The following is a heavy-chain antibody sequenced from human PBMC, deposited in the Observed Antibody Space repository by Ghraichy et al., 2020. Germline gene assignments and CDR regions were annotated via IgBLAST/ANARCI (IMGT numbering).Heavy chain of an antibody. D-gene: IGHD3-10*01. J-gene: IGHJ4*02. CDR1: GYTFTGYY. Sequence: ASVKVSCKASGYTFTGYYMHWVRQAPGQGLEWMGWINPNSGGTNYAQKFQGWVTMTRDTSISTAYMELSRLRSDDTAVYYCARTYYGSGSYHFDYWGQGTLVTVSS. V-gene: IGHV1-2*04. CDR3: ARTYYGSGSYHFDY. CDR2: INPNSGGT.